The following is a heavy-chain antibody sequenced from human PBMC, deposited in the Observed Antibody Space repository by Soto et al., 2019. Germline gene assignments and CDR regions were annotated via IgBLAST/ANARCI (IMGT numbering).Heavy chain of an antibody. CDR2: IWYDGSNK. V-gene: IGHV3-33*01. CDR1: GFTFSSYG. Sequence: QVQLVESGGGVVQPGRSLRLSCAASGFTFSSYGMHWVRQAPGKGLEWVAVIWYDGSNKYYADSVKGRFTISRDNSKNTLYQQMNSLRAEDTAVYYCARGFQLDHYYFDYWGQGTLVTVSS. D-gene: IGHD1-1*01. CDR3: ARGFQLDHYYFDY. J-gene: IGHJ4*02.